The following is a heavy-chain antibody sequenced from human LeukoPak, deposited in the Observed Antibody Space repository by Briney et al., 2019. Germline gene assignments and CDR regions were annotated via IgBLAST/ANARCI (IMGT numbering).Heavy chain of an antibody. CDR2: ITPNNGNT. Sequence: ASVSVSCKTSGYTFTNYGITWVRQAPGQGLEWMGWITPNNGNTNYAQKFQGRVTMTTDTSTSTAYMELRSLRSDDTALYFCARYMVRGVIILGYWGQGTLVTVSS. D-gene: IGHD3-10*01. CDR3: ARYMVRGVIILGY. CDR1: GYTFTNYG. V-gene: IGHV1-18*01. J-gene: IGHJ4*02.